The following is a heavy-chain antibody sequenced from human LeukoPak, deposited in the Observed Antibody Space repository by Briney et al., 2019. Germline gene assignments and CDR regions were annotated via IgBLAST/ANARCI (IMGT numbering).Heavy chain of an antibody. D-gene: IGHD3-10*01. CDR3: ARAGTRGSVDY. Sequence: GGSLRLSCVGSGFTFRNFWTSWVRQAPGKELEWVANINEDGREKYYVDSVMGRFTISRDNAKRSFYLQMNSLRVGDTGVYYCARAGTRGSVDYWGQGTLVTVSS. CDR1: GFTFRNFW. CDR2: INEDGREK. J-gene: IGHJ4*02. V-gene: IGHV3-7*01.